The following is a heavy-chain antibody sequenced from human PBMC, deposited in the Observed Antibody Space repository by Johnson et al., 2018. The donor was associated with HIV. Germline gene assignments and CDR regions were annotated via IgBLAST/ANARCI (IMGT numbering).Heavy chain of an antibody. Sequence: HVQLVESGGGMVQPGRSLRLSCAASGFTFSSYGMHWVRQAPGKGLEWVAVISYDGSSNFYPDSVKGRFTISRDNSKNTLYLQMNNLGPEDTAVYYCAKAELIRFGELNDGFDIWGQGTMVTVSS. J-gene: IGHJ3*02. CDR2: ISYDGSSN. CDR3: AKAELIRFGELNDGFDI. D-gene: IGHD3-10*01. V-gene: IGHV3-30*18. CDR1: GFTFSSYG.